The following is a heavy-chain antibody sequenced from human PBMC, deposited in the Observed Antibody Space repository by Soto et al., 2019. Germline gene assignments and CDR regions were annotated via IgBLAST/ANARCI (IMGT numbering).Heavy chain of an antibody. CDR1: GYTFTDYH. D-gene: IGHD3-10*01. CDR3: GRGRSGQLVVFY. J-gene: IGHJ4*02. CDR2: MNPDNGVT. V-gene: IGHV1-8*02. Sequence: ASVKVSCKASGYTFTDYHITWVRQATGQGLEWMGWMNPDNGVTGFGEKFQGRVTMTRDTSITTVYMELNNLSPDDTAVYYCGRGRSGQLVVFYWGQGTPVTVSS.